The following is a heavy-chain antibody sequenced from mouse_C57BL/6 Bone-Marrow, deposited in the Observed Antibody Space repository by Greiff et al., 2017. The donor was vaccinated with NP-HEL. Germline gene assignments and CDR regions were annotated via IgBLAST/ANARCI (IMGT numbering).Heavy chain of an antibody. CDR3: ARAIYYYGSSRFDV. J-gene: IGHJ1*03. Sequence: VKLMESGPGLVAPSQSLSITCTVSGFSLTSYAISWVRQPPGKGLEWLGVIWTGGGTNYNSALKSRLSISKDNSKSQGFLKMNSLQTDDTARYYCARAIYYYGSSRFDVWGTGTTVTVSS. D-gene: IGHD1-1*01. CDR2: IWTGGGT. V-gene: IGHV2-9-1*01. CDR1: GFSLTSYA.